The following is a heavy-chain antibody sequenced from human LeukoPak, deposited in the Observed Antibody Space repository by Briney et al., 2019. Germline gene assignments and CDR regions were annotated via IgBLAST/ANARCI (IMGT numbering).Heavy chain of an antibody. D-gene: IGHD5-18*01. CDR1: GFTFSSYS. J-gene: IGHJ4*02. CDR2: ISSSGISI. V-gene: IGHV3-48*01. CDR3: ARDPTPTQLWFRGSFDY. Sequence: PGGSLRLSCAASGFTFSSYSMNWVRQAPGKGLEWLSYISSSGISIYYADSVKGRFTISRDIARNSLYLQMNSLRAEDTAIYFCARDPTPTQLWFRGSFDYWGQGALVTVSS.